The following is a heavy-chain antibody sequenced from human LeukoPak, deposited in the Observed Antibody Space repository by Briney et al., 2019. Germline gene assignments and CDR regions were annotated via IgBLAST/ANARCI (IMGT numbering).Heavy chain of an antibody. CDR1: GYTFTSYY. CDR3: ARFKRVGSSGWPLDY. V-gene: IGHV1-46*01. CDR2: INPSGGST. D-gene: IGHD6-19*01. Sequence: ASVKVSCKASGYTFTSYYMHWVRQAPGQGLEWIGIINPSGGSTSYAQKFQGRVTMTRDTSTSTVYMELSSLRSEDTAVYYCARFKRVGSSGWPLDYWGQGTLVTVSS. J-gene: IGHJ4*02.